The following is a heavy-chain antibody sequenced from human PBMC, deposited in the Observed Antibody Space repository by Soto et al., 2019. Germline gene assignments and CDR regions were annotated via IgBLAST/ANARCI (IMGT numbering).Heavy chain of an antibody. CDR1: GYTFTSYG. V-gene: IGHV1-18*01. CDR2: ISAYNGNT. D-gene: IGHD2-2*01. CDR3: ARDSSPLVPAARGFDP. Sequence: ASVKVSCKASGYTFTSYGISWVRQAPGQGLEWMGWISAYNGNTNYAQKLQGRVTMTTDTSTSTAYMELRSLRSDDTAVYYCARDSSPLVPAARGFDPWGQGTLVTVS. J-gene: IGHJ5*02.